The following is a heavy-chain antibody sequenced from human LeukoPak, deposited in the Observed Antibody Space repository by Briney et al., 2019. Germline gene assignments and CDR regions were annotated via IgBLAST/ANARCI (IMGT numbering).Heavy chain of an antibody. V-gene: IGHV1-8*01. CDR2: MNPNSGNT. J-gene: IGHJ6*03. D-gene: IGHD6-19*01. CDR3: ARITDSSGWYTSFYYYYYMDV. CDR1: GYTFTSYD. Sequence: ASVRVSCKASGYTFTSYDINWVRQATGQGLEWMGWMNPNSGNTGYAQKFQGRVTMTRNTSISTAYMELSSLRSEDTAVYYCARITDSSGWYTSFYYYYYMDVWGKGTTVTISS.